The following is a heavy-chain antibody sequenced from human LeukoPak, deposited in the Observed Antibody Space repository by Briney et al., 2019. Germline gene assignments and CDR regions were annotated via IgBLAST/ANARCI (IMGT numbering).Heavy chain of an antibody. V-gene: IGHV1-2*02. Sequence: ASVKVSCKASGYTFTCYYTHWVRQAPGQGLEWMGWINPNSGGTNYAQKFQGRVTMTRDTSISTAYMELSRLRSDDTAVYYCARGRGAQYSSGWYIDCFDYWGQGTLVTVSS. CDR1: GYTFTCYY. D-gene: IGHD6-19*01. J-gene: IGHJ4*02. CDR3: ARGRGAQYSSGWYIDCFDY. CDR2: INPNSGGT.